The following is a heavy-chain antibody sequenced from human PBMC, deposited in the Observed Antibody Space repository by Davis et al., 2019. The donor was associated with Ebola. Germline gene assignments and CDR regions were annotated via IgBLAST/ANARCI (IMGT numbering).Heavy chain of an antibody. CDR2: IYPGDSDT. J-gene: IGHJ3*02. D-gene: IGHD1-20*01. CDR1: GYGFTNYW. Sequence: GESLKISCKGSGYGFTNYWIGWVRQMPGKGLEWMGIIYPGDSDTRYSPSFQGQVTISADKSISTAYLQWSSLKASDTARYYCATLRRTITGMDDGFDIWGQGTMVTVSS. V-gene: IGHV5-51*01. CDR3: ATLRRTITGMDDGFDI.